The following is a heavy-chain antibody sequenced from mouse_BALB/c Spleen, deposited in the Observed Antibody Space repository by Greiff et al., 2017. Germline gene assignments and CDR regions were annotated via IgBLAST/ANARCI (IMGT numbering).Heavy chain of an antibody. CDR2: IDPENGAT. D-gene: IGHD2-4*01. J-gene: IGHJ2*01. CDR3: KWITAVDY. V-gene: IGHV14-4*02. CDR1: GFNIKDYY. Sequence: EVQLQQSGAELVSSGASVKLSCTASGFNIKDYYMHWVKQRPEQGLEWIGWIDPENGATEYAPNFQGKATMTADTSSNTAYLQLSSLTSEDTAVYYCKWITAVDYWGQGTTLTVSS.